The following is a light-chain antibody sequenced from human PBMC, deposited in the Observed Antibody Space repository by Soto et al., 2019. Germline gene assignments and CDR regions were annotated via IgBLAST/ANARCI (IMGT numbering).Light chain of an antibody. CDR1: NSNIGAGYD. CDR3: HSQASGLSGSV. CDR2: GDN. V-gene: IGLV1-40*01. J-gene: IGLJ3*02. Sequence: QSVLTQPPSVSGSPGQRVTISCTGGNSNIGAGYDVHWYRQLSGTAPKLLIYGDNNRTSGVRDRFSGSKSGTSTSLAITGLQAEDEAEDYCHSQASGLSGSVFGGGTKLTVL.